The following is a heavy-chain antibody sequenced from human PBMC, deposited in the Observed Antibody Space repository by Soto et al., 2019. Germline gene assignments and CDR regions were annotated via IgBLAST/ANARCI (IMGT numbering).Heavy chain of an antibody. J-gene: IGHJ4*02. D-gene: IGHD4-4*01. CDR1: GYTFTDYA. CDR3: AREGAHYTPLDH. CDR2: INVGNGNT. V-gene: IGHV1-3*01. Sequence: ASGKVSCKASGYTFTDYALHWVRQAPGQGLEWMGWINVGNGNTGYSRKFQGRVTNARDMSASTAYIEVTSLTSEDTAIYYCAREGAHYTPLDHWGQGTLVTVS.